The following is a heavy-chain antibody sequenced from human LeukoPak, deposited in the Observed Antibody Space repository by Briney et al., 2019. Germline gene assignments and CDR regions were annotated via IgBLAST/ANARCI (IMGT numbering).Heavy chain of an antibody. CDR2: INPNSGGT. Sequence: ASVKVSCKASGYTFTGYYMHWVRQAPGQGPEWMGWINPNSGGTNYAQKFQGWVTMTRDTSISTAYMELSRLRSDDTAVYYCARGYYDSSGYYPLGWFDPWGQGTLVTVPS. CDR1: GYTFTGYY. V-gene: IGHV1-2*04. CDR3: ARGYYDSSGYYPLGWFDP. D-gene: IGHD3-22*01. J-gene: IGHJ5*02.